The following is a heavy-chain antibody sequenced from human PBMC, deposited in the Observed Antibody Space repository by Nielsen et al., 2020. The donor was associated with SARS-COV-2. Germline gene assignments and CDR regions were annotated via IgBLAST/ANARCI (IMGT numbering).Heavy chain of an antibody. Sequence: SETLSLTCTVSGGSISSSSYYWGWIRQPPGKGLEWIGSIYYSGSTYYNPSLKSRVTISVDTSKNQFSLKLSSVTAADTAVYYCARDKSAGGSGSGFDPWGQGTLVTVSS. V-gene: IGHV4-39*07. CDR3: ARDKSAGGSGSGFDP. D-gene: IGHD3-10*01. CDR2: IYYSGST. J-gene: IGHJ5*02. CDR1: GGSISSSSYY.